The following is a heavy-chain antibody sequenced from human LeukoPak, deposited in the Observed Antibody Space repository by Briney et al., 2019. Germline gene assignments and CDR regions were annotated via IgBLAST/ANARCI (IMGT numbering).Heavy chain of an antibody. Sequence: SETLSLTCTVSCGSISSYYWSWIRQPPGKGLDWIGYIYYSGSTNYNPSLKSRVTISVDTSKNQFSLKLSSVTAADTAVYYCARLRGERWLQFDAFDIWGQGTMVTVSS. V-gene: IGHV4-59*01. J-gene: IGHJ3*02. D-gene: IGHD5-24*01. CDR3: ARLRGERWLQFDAFDI. CDR1: CGSISSYY. CDR2: IYYSGST.